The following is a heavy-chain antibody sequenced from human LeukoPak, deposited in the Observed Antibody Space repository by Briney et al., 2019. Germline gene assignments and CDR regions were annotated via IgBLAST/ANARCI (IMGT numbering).Heavy chain of an antibody. CDR2: MNPNSGNT. CDR1: GYTFTSYA. CDR3: ARESCSGGSCYSDY. Sequence: APVKVSCKASGYTFTSYAISWVRQATGQGLEWMGWMNPNSGNTGYAQKFQGRVTMTRNTSISTAYMELSSLRSEDTAVYYCARESCSGGSCYSDYWGQGTLVTVSS. J-gene: IGHJ4*02. D-gene: IGHD2-15*01. V-gene: IGHV1-8*02.